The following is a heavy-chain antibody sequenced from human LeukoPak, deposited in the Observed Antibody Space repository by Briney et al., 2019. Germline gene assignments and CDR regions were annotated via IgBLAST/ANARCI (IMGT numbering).Heavy chain of an antibody. CDR3: ARDKNIAARPYDYYYYYMDV. Sequence: ASVKVSCKASGYTFTGYYMHWVRQAPGQGLEWMGWINPNSGGTNYAQKFQGRVTMTTDTSTSTAYMELSSLRSEDTAVYYCARDKNIAARPYDYYYYYMDVWGKGTTVTVSS. J-gene: IGHJ6*03. D-gene: IGHD6-6*01. CDR2: INPNSGGT. V-gene: IGHV1-2*02. CDR1: GYTFTGYY.